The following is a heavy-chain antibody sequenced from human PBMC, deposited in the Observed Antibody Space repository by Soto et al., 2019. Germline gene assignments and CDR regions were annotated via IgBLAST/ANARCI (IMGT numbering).Heavy chain of an antibody. D-gene: IGHD6-19*01. CDR3: ARDRIGIAVAGREYYGMDV. V-gene: IGHV1-69*01. CDR2: IIPIFGTA. Sequence: QVQLVQSGAEVKKPGSSVKVSCKASGGTFSSYAISWVRQAPGQGLEWMGGIIPIFGTANYAQKFQGRVTITADESTSTAYMELSSLRSEDTAVYYCARDRIGIAVAGREYYGMDVWGQGTTFTVSS. J-gene: IGHJ6*02. CDR1: GGTFSSYA.